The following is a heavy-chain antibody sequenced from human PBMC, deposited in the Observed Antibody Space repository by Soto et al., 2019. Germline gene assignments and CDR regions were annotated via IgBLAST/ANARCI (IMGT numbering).Heavy chain of an antibody. V-gene: IGHV3-21*01. CDR2: ISSSSSYI. D-gene: IGHD5-18*01. CDR3: ARVDRDTAMVYFDY. Sequence: GGSLRLSCAASGFTFSSYSMNWVRQAPGKGLEWVSSISSSSSYIYYADSVKGRFTISRDNAKNSLYLQMNSLRAEDTAVYYCARVDRDTAMVYFDYWGQGTLVTVSS. CDR1: GFTFSSYS. J-gene: IGHJ4*02.